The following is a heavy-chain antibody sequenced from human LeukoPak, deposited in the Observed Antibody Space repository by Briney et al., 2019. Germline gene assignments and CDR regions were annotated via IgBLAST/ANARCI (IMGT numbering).Heavy chain of an antibody. CDR3: ASQRYSYGVYDAFDI. D-gene: IGHD5-18*01. J-gene: IGHJ3*02. CDR2: IIPIFGTA. Sequence: ASVKVSCKASGGTFSSYAISWVRQAPAQGLEWMGRIIPIFGTANYAQKFQGRVTITTDESTSTAYMELSSLRSEDTAVYYCASQRYSYGVYDAFDIWGQGTMVTVSS. CDR1: GGTFSSYA. V-gene: IGHV1-69*05.